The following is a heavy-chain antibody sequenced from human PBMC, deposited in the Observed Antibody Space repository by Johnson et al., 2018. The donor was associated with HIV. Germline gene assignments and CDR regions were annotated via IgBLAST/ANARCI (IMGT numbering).Heavy chain of an antibody. CDR1: GLIFSDNY. CDR2: ISSRGSTI. V-gene: IGHV3-11*01. CDR3: ARGGPATWGAFDI. J-gene: IGHJ3*02. Sequence: QVQLVESGGGLVKPGGSLRLSCAASGLIFSDNYMSWIRQAPGKGLEWVSYISSRGSTIYYADSVKGRFTISRDNAKNSLYLQMNTLRDEDTAVYYCARGGPATWGAFDIWGQGTTVTVSS. D-gene: IGHD3-16*01.